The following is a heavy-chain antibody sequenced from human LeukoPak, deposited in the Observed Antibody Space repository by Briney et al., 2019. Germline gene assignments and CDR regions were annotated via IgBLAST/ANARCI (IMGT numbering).Heavy chain of an antibody. V-gene: IGHV3-30*18. J-gene: IGHJ4*02. CDR1: GFTFSSYG. D-gene: IGHD6-6*01. CDR3: ANDALGGYSSSSCFDY. CDR2: ISYDGSNK. Sequence: GGSLRLSCAASGFTFSSYGMHWVRQAPGKGLEWVAVISYDGSNKYYADSVKGRFSISRDNSKNTLYLQMNSLRAEDTAVYYCANDALGGYSSSSCFDYWGQGTLVTVSS.